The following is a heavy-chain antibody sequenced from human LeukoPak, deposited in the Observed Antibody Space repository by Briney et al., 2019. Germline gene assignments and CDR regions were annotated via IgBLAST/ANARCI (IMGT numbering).Heavy chain of an antibody. D-gene: IGHD6-19*01. CDR1: GFTFSSYW. V-gene: IGHV3-7*01. Sequence: SGGSLRLSCAASGFTFSSYWMSWVRQAPGKGLEWVANIKQDGSEKYYVDSVKGRFTISRDNAKNSLYLQMNSLRAEDTAVYYCARDWGGVRSGWSDYWGQGTLVTVSS. CDR2: IKQDGSEK. J-gene: IGHJ4*02. CDR3: ARDWGGVRSGWSDY.